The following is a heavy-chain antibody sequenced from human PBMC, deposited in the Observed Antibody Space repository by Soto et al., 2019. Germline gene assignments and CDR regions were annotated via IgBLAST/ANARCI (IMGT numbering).Heavy chain of an antibody. J-gene: IGHJ5*02. V-gene: IGHV1-18*04. Sequence: ASVKVSCKASGYTFTNYGITWVRQAPGEGLEWMGWISGYNGHTNYAQKVQGRVTMTTDTSTSTAYMELRSLRSDDTAVFYCARSPAATGPSLLAPWGQGSLVTVSS. CDR2: ISGYNGHT. CDR3: ARSPAATGPSLLAP. CDR1: GYTFTNYG. D-gene: IGHD6-13*01.